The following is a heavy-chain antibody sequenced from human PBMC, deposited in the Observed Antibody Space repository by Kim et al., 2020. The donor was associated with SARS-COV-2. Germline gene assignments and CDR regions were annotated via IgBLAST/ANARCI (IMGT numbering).Heavy chain of an antibody. Sequence: GGSLRLSCAASGFTFSSYGMHWVRQAPGKGLEWVAVISYDGSNKYYADSVKGRFTISRDNSKNTLYLQMNSLRAEDTAVYYCARDDCSSTSCYGSAVVDTATNFDYWGQGTLVTVSS. CDR2: ISYDGSNK. D-gene: IGHD2-2*01. V-gene: IGHV3-33*05. CDR3: ARDDCSSTSCYGSAVVDTATNFDY. CDR1: GFTFSSYG. J-gene: IGHJ4*02.